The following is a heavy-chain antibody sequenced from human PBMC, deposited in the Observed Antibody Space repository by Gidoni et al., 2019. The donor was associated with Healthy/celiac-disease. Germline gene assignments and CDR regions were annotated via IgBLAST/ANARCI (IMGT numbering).Heavy chain of an antibody. V-gene: IGHV3-9*01. D-gene: IGHD3-22*01. Sequence: EVQLVESGGGLVQPGRSLRLSCAASGFTFADYAMHWVRQAPGKGLEWVSGISWNSGSIGYADSVKGRFTISRDNAKNSLYLQMNSLRAEDTALYYCAKASSAITMIPSGHAFDIWGQGTMVTVSS. CDR1: GFTFADYA. CDR3: AKASSAITMIPSGHAFDI. J-gene: IGHJ3*02. CDR2: ISWNSGSI.